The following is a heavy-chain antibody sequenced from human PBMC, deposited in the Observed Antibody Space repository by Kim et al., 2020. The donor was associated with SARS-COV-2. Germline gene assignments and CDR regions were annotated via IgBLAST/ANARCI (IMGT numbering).Heavy chain of an antibody. J-gene: IGHJ5*02. CDR3: ARAPIAAADGVWFDP. CDR1: GGSISSYY. D-gene: IGHD6-13*01. Sequence: SETLSLTCTVSGGSISSYYWSWIRQPPGKGLEWIGYIYYSGSTNYNPSLKSRVTISVDTSKNQFSLKLSSVTAADTAVYYCARAPIAAADGVWFDPWGQGTLVTVSS. CDR2: IYYSGST. V-gene: IGHV4-59*13.